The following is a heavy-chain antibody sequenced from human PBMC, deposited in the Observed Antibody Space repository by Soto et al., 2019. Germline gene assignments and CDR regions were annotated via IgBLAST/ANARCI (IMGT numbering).Heavy chain of an antibody. J-gene: IGHJ4*02. Sequence: ASVKVSCKASGYTFTSYAMHWVRQAPGQRLEWMGWINAGNGNTKYSQKFQGRVTITRDTSASTAYMELSSLRSEDTAVYYCARDLNPQTGAFDYWGQGTLVTVSS. D-gene: IGHD1-1*01. CDR2: INAGNGNT. CDR3: ARDLNPQTGAFDY. CDR1: GYTFTSYA. V-gene: IGHV1-3*01.